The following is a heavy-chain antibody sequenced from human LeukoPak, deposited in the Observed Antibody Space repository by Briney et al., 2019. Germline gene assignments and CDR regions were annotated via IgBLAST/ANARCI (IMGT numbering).Heavy chain of an antibody. CDR2: IYYSGST. D-gene: IGHD4-17*01. CDR3: ARSDYGDYDLWSY. CDR1: GGSISSSSYY. V-gene: IGHV4-39*01. Sequence: SETLSLTCTVSGGSISSSSYYWGWIRQPPGKGLEWIGSIYYSGSTYYNPSLKSRVTISVDTSKNQFSLKLSSVTAADTAVYYCARSDYGDYDLWSYWGQGTLVTVSS. J-gene: IGHJ4*02.